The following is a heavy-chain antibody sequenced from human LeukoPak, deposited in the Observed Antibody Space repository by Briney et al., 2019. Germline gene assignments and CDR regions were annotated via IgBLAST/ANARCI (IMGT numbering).Heavy chain of an antibody. CDR1: GVSISSYY. J-gene: IGHJ3*02. CDR3: ARVPHYYGAKGRAFDI. Sequence: PSETLSLTCTVSGVSISSYYWSWIRQPAGKGLEWIGRIYTSGSTNYNPSLKSRVTMSVDTSKNQFSLKLSSVTAADTAVYYCARVPHYYGAKGRAFDIWGQGTMVTVSS. V-gene: IGHV4-4*07. D-gene: IGHD4-17*01. CDR2: IYTSGST.